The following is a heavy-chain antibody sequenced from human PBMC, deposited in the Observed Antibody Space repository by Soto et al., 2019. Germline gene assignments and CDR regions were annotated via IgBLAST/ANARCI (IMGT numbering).Heavy chain of an antibody. Sequence: EVQLLESGGGLVQPGGSLRLSCAASGFTFSSYAMSWVRQAPGKGLEWVSATSGSGGSTYYADSVKGRFTISRDNSKNTLYLQMNSLRAEDTAVYYCAKVDGIRYFDWSPFDYWGQGTLVTVSS. CDR2: TSGSGGST. CDR1: GFTFSSYA. J-gene: IGHJ4*02. D-gene: IGHD3-9*01. CDR3: AKVDGIRYFDWSPFDY. V-gene: IGHV3-23*01.